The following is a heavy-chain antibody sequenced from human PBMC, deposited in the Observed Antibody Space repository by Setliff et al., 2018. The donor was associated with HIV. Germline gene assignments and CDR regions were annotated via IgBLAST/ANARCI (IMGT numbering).Heavy chain of an antibody. CDR1: GTSLNTYY. CDR3: AKKGRYYYGSGVTTDYFDD. V-gene: IGHV4-34*01. Sequence: SETLSVTCAVYGTSLNTYYWTWIRYTPGRGLQWIGQIDHSGSTNYNPSLKSRVTLSVDASKNQFSLKVKSVTAADTATYYCAKKGRYYYGSGVTTDYFDDWGQGTPVTVSS. D-gene: IGHD3-10*01. CDR2: IDHSGST. J-gene: IGHJ4*02.